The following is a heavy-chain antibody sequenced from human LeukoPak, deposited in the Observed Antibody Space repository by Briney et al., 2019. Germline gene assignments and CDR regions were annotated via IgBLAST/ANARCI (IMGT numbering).Heavy chain of an antibody. D-gene: IGHD5-18*01. CDR2: INHSGST. J-gene: IGHJ4*02. V-gene: IGHV4-34*01. CDR3: AGGRLPGF. Sequence: SETLSLTCAVYGGSFSGYYWSWIRQPPGKGLEWIGEINHSGSTNYNPSLKSRVTISVDTSKNQFSLKLSSVTAADTAVYYCAGGRLPGFWGQGTLVTVSS. CDR1: GGSFSGYY.